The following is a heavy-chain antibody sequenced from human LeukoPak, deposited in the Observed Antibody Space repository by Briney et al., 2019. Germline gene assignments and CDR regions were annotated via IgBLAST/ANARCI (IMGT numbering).Heavy chain of an antibody. V-gene: IGHV4-34*01. CDR2: INHSGST. J-gene: IGHJ4*02. CDR1: GGSFSGYY. CDR3: ARVARQGYYFDY. Sequence: SETLSLTCAVYGGSFSGYYWSWIRQPPGKGLEWIGEINHSGSTNYNPSLKSRVTISVDTPKNQFSLKLSSVTAADTAVYYCARVARQGYYFDYWGQGTLVTVSS.